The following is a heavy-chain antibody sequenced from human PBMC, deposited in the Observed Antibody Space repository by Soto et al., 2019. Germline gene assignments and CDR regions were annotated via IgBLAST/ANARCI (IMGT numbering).Heavy chain of an antibody. Sequence: XGTLSLTFAVSGGSVSSSNWWSWFRQPPGKGLEWIGEIYHSGSTNYNPSLKSRVTISVDKSKNQFSLKLSSVTAADTAVYYCVVVVVADIPTLGWFDPWGQGTLVTVSS. J-gene: IGHJ5*02. D-gene: IGHD2-15*01. V-gene: IGHV4-4*02. CDR1: GGSVSSSNW. CDR2: IYHSGST. CDR3: VVVVVADIPTLGWFDP.